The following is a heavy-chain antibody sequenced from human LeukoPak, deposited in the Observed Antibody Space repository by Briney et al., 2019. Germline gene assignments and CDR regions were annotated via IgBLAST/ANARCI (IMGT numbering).Heavy chain of an antibody. CDR1: GFXFSRYA. D-gene: IGHD3-10*01. CDR3: ARRHYYGSGNYKGNGMDV. CDR2: ISADGTSQ. V-gene: IGHV3-30*04. J-gene: IGHJ6*02. Sequence: PGGSLRLPCAASGFXFSRYALHWVRQAPGKGVEWVAVISADGTSQKYAGSVKGRFTISRDDSKNTLYLQMNRLSAEDTAVYYCARRHYYGSGNYKGNGMDVWGQGTTVTVSS.